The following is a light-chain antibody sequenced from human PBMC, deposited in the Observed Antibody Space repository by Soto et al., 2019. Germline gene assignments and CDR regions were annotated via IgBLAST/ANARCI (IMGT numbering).Light chain of an antibody. V-gene: IGKV3-20*01. J-gene: IGKJ2*02. Sequence: EIVLTQSPGTLSLSPGATATLSCRDTQSVTSRYFAWYQQKPGQAPRFLIYGVSSRATDIPDRFSGSGSGTDFTLTISRLESEDFVVYYCQQYSSLPRTFGQGTKLEVK. CDR1: QSVTSRY. CDR3: QQYSSLPRT. CDR2: GVS.